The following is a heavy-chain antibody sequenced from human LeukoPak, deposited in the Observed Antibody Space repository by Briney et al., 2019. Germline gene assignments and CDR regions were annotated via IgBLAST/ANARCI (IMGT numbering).Heavy chain of an antibody. CDR2: IIPIFGTA. J-gene: IGHJ5*02. Sequence: SVKVSCKASGGTFSSYAISWVRQAPGQGLEWMGGIIPIFGTASYAQKFQGRVTMTRDTSTSTVYMELSSLRSEDTAVYYCARDFGGITIFGVVTSNWFDPWGQGTLVTVSS. CDR3: ARDFGGITIFGVVTSNWFDP. V-gene: IGHV1-69*05. CDR1: GGTFSSYA. D-gene: IGHD3-3*01.